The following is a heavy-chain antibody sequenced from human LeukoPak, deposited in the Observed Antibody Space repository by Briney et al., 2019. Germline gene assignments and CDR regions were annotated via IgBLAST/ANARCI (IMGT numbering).Heavy chain of an antibody. Sequence: PSQTLSLTCTVSGGSISSGDYYWSWIRQPPGKGLEWIGYIYYSGSTYYNPSLKSRVTISVDTSKNQFSLKLSSATAADTAVYYCARSRIVVVPAAMELNWFDPWGQGTLVTVSS. D-gene: IGHD2-2*01. V-gene: IGHV4-30-4*08. CDR1: GGSISSGDYY. CDR3: ARSRIVVVPAAMELNWFDP. CDR2: IYYSGST. J-gene: IGHJ5*02.